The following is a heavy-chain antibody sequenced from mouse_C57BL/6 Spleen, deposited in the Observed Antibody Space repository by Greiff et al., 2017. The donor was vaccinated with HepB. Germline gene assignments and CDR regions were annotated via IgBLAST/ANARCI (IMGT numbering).Heavy chain of an antibody. J-gene: IGHJ2*01. CDR1: GFTFSSYA. CDR2: ISSGGDYI. CDR3: TRSGDYGYYFDY. D-gene: IGHD1-1*01. Sequence: EVKLVESGEGLVKPGGSLKLSCAASGFTFSSYAMSWVRQTPEKRLEWVAYISSGGDYIYYADTVKGRFTISRDNARNTLYLQMSSLKSEDTAMYYCTRSGDYGYYFDYWGQGTTLTVSS. V-gene: IGHV5-9-1*02.